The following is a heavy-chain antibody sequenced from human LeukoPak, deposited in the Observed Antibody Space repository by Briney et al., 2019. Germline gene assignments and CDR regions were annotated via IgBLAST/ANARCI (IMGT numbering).Heavy chain of an antibody. D-gene: IGHD6-19*01. CDR1: GFTFGDYA. Sequence: GGSLRLSCTASGFTFGDYAMSWVRQAPGKGLEWVGFIRSKAYGGTTEYAASVKGRFTISRDDSKSIAYLQMNSLKTEDTAVYYCTRETVSGWSRATNYYYYYMDVWGKGTTVTISS. CDR3: TRETVSGWSRATNYYYYYMDV. CDR2: IRSKAYGGTT. V-gene: IGHV3-49*04. J-gene: IGHJ6*03.